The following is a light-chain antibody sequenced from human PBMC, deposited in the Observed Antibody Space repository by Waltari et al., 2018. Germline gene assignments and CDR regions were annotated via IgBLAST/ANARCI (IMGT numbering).Light chain of an antibody. CDR1: QGISNW. Sequence: IQMTKSPSSVSASVGHRYIITCRASQGISNWLAWYQQKPGKAPNLLIYAASILQTGVPSRFSGSGSGTDFTLTISNLQPEDFATYFCQQGNTFPPTFGQGTNVEVK. J-gene: IGKJ1*01. V-gene: IGKV1-12*01. CDR3: QQGNTFPPT. CDR2: AAS.